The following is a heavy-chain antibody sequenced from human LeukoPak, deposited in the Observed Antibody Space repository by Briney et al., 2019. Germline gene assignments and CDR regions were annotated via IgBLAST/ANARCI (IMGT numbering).Heavy chain of an antibody. CDR3: ARTRLDPGPFDY. V-gene: IGHV3-21*01. Sequence: GRSLRLSCAASGFTFSSYGMHWVRQAPGKGLEWVSSISSSSSYIYYADSVKGRFTISRDNAKNSLYLQMNSLRAEDTAVYYCARTRLDPGPFDYWGQGTLVTASS. J-gene: IGHJ4*02. CDR2: ISSSSSYI. D-gene: IGHD1-1*01. CDR1: GFTFSSYG.